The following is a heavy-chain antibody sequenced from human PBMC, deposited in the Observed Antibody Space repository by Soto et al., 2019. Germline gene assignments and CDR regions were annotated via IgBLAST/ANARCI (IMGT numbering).Heavy chain of an antibody. CDR3: AKDRGSSSWYDPSYFDY. V-gene: IGHV3-9*01. CDR1: GFTFDDYA. Sequence: GGSLRLSCAASGFTFDDYAMHWVRQAPGKGLEWVSGISWNSGSIGYADSVKGRFTISRDNAKNSLYLQMNSLRAEDTALYYCAKDRGSSSWYDPSYFDYWGQGTLVTVSS. J-gene: IGHJ4*02. CDR2: ISWNSGSI. D-gene: IGHD6-13*01.